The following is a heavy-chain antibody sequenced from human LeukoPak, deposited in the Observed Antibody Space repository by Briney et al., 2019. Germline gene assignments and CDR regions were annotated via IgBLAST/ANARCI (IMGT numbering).Heavy chain of an antibody. CDR1: GFIFSSYE. CDR3: AELGITIIGGV. D-gene: IGHD3-10*02. Sequence: PGGSLRLSCAASGFIFSSYEMSWVRQAPGKGLEWVSYISSSGSTIYYADSVKGRFTISRDNAKNSLYLQMNSLRAEDTAVYYCAELGITIIGGVWGKGTTVTISS. J-gene: IGHJ6*04. CDR2: ISSSGSTI. V-gene: IGHV3-48*03.